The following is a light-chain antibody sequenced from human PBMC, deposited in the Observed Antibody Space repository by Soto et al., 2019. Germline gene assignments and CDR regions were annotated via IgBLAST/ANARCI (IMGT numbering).Light chain of an antibody. CDR1: QSVDNY. Sequence: EIVLTQSPATLSLSPGERATLSCMASQSVDNYLDWYQHKPGQAPRLLIYGASTRATGIPARFSGSGSGTEFTLTISSLQSEDFAVYCCQQYNNWPATFGQGTKVDI. J-gene: IGKJ1*01. V-gene: IGKV3-15*01. CDR2: GAS. CDR3: QQYNNWPAT.